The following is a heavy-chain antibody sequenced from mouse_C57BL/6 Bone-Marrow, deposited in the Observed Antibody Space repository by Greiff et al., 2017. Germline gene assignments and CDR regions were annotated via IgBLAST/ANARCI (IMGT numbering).Heavy chain of an antibody. D-gene: IGHD1-1*01. Sequence: DVKLVESGGDLVKPGGSLKLSCAASGFTFSSSGMSWVRQTPDKRLEWVATISSGGSYTYYPDSVKGRFTISRDNAKNTLYLQMSSLKSEDTAMYYCARQNYYGSRGRFAYWGQGTLVTVSA. CDR3: ARQNYYGSRGRFAY. CDR1: GFTFSSSG. J-gene: IGHJ3*01. CDR2: ISSGGSYT. V-gene: IGHV5-6*02.